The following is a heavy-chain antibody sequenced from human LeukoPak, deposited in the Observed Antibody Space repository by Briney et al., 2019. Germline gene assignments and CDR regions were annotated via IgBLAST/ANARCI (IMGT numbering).Heavy chain of an antibody. Sequence: GGSLRLSCSASGFTFSSCGMHWVRQAPGKGLEYVSSMTSNGGSTYYADSVKGRFTISRDNSKNTLFLQMSSLRAEDSAVYYCAKDLGRYRNNFFDYWGQGNLVTVSS. CDR2: MTSNGGST. CDR1: GFTFSSCG. CDR3: AKDLGRYRNNFFDY. J-gene: IGHJ4*02. D-gene: IGHD1-26*01. V-gene: IGHV3-64D*06.